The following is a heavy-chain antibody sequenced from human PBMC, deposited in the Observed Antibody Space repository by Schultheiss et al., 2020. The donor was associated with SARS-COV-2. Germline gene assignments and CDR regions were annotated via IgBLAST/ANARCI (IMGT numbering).Heavy chain of an antibody. J-gene: IGHJ4*02. CDR2: INPNSGGT. CDR3: ARLVGATSWLDY. CDR1: GYTLTELS. Sequence: ASVKVSCKVSGYTLTELSMHWVRQAPGKGLEWMGWINPNSGGTNYAQKFQGRVTITRDTSASTAYMELSSLRSEDTAVYYCARLVGATSWLDYWGQGTLVTVSS. D-gene: IGHD1-26*01. V-gene: IGHV1-2*02.